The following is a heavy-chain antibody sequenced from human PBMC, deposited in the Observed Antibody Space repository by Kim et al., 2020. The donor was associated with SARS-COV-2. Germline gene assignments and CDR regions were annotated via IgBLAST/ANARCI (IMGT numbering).Heavy chain of an antibody. J-gene: IGHJ6*02. V-gene: IGHV4-59*13. CDR2: LYYSGST. CDR3: ARVMGPSKILWGRPKDQVDYGMDV. Sequence: SETLSLTCTVSGGSISSYYWSWIRQPPGKGLEWIGYLYYSGSTTYNPSLKSRVTISGNTSKKQFSLKLGSVTAADTAVYYCARVMGPSKILWGRPKDQVDYGMDVWGQGTTVTVSS. D-gene: IGHD3-16*01. CDR1: GGSISSYY.